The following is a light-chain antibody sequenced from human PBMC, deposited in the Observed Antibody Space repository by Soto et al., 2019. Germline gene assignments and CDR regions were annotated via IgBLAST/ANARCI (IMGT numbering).Light chain of an antibody. CDR2: GAS. V-gene: IGKV3-15*01. CDR1: QSIRIN. CDR3: QQYDYWPPYT. J-gene: IGKJ2*01. Sequence: EIVMTQSPATLSVSPGERSTLSCRASQSIRINLAWYQQKLGQAPRLLIYGASTSATDIPARFSGSGSGTEFTLTISSLQSADFATYYCQQYDYWPPYTFGQGTKVEIK.